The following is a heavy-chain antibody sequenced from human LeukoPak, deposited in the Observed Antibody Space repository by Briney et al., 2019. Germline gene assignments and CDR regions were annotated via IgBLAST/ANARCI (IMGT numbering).Heavy chain of an antibody. CDR3: ARGTSSRRRYFDL. D-gene: IGHD2-15*01. CDR2: IYHSGST. CDR1: GGSISSYS. J-gene: IGHJ2*01. V-gene: IGHV4-30-2*01. Sequence: PSETLSLTCTVSGGSISSYSWSWIRQPPGKGLEWIGYIYHSGSTYYNPSLKSRVTISVDRSKNQFSLKLSSVTAADTAVYYCARGTSSRRRYFDLWGRGTLVTVSS.